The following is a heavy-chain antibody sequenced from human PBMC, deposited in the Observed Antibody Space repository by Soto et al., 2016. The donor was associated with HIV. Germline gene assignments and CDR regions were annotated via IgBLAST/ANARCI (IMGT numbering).Heavy chain of an antibody. CDR1: GFTFSSYS. D-gene: IGHD2-2*01. J-gene: IGHJ2*01. CDR3: ARGMLYQLLEPWYFDL. V-gene: IGHV3-48*04. Sequence: EVQLVESGGGLVQPGGSLRLSCAASGFTFSSYSMNWVRQAPGKGLEWVSYISSSSSTIYYADSVKGRFTISRDNAKNSLYLQMNSLRAEDTAVYYCARGMLYQLLEPWYFDLWGLAPWSLSP. CDR2: ISSSSSTI.